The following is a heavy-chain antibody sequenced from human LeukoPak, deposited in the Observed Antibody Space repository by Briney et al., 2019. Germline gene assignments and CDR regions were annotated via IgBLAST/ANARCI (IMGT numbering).Heavy chain of an antibody. CDR2: ISYNGDTT. CDR3: AKESPAFDC. J-gene: IGHJ4*02. V-gene: IGHV3-23*01. Sequence: QPGGSLRLSCAAYGFTFNDYAMTWIRQAPGKGLDWVSVISYNGDTTYYADSVKGRFTISRDNSKNTLYLQMNGLRVEDTAVYYCAKESPAFDCWGQGTLVTVSS. CDR1: GFTFNDYA.